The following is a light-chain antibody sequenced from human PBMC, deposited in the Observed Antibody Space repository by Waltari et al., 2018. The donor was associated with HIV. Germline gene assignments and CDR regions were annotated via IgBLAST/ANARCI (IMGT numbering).Light chain of an antibody. CDR3: QSYDNSLRVV. CDR2: GDT. V-gene: IGLV1-40*01. CDR1: RSNIRAGLD. Sequence: QSVLTQPPSVSGAPGQRVTISCTGSRSNIRAGLDLPWYQQVPETGPKLLIYGDTNRPSGVPDRFSGSKSGTSASLTITGLQPEDEADYFCQSYDNSLRVVFGGGTKLTVL. J-gene: IGLJ3*02.